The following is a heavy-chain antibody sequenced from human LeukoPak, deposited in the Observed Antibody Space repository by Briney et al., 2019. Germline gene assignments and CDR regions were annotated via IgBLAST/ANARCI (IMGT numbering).Heavy chain of an antibody. CDR3: ARAYDSSGYSSGH. D-gene: IGHD3-22*01. J-gene: IGHJ4*02. CDR1: GFTFTSSA. CDR2: IVVGSGNT. Sequence: GTSVKVSCKASGFTFTSSAMQWVRQARGQRLEWIGWIVVGSGNTNYAQKFQERVTITRDMSTSTAYMELSSLRSEDTAVYYCARAYDSSGYSSGHWGQGTLVTVSS. V-gene: IGHV1-58*02.